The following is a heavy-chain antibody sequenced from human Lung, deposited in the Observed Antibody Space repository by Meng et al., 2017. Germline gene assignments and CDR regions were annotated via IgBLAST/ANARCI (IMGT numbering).Heavy chain of an antibody. Sequence: GESLKISCVVSGFTLSTNAMSWVRQAPGKGLEWVSLIRSSAGISTYTDSVKGRFTISRDNSKNTLYLQMNSLRGEDTAVYYCVKDLTPERRGVWGQGTMVTVSS. CDR1: GFTLSTNA. D-gene: IGHD1-14*01. CDR3: VKDLTPERRGV. CDR2: IRSSAGIS. J-gene: IGHJ3*01. V-gene: IGHV3-23*01.